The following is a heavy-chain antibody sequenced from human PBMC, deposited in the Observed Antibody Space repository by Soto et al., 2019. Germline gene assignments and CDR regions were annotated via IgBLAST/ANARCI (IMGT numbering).Heavy chain of an antibody. D-gene: IGHD5-18*01. V-gene: IGHV4-59*01. CDR2: IYSSGST. CDR1: GGSISNYY. J-gene: IGHJ4*02. CDR3: ARDHPHSYGVYYFDY. Sequence: QVQLQESGPGLVKPSETLSLTCTVSGGSISNYYWNWIRQSPGKGLEWIGYIYSSGSTHYNPSLQKRVTISIDTSKNQVSLKVNSVTAADTAVYYCARDHPHSYGVYYFDYWGQGTPVTVSS.